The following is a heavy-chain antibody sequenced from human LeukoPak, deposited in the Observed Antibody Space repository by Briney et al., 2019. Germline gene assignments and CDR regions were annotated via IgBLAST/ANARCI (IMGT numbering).Heavy chain of an antibody. D-gene: IGHD3-9*01. V-gene: IGHV1-3*01. CDR2: INAGNGNT. Sequence: ASVKVSCKASGYTFTSYAMHWVRQAPGQRLEWMGWINAGNGNTKYSQKFQGRVTITADESTSTAYMELSSLRSEDTAVYYCAREGVDYDILTGLHWFDPWGQGTLVTVSS. CDR3: AREGVDYDILTGLHWFDP. J-gene: IGHJ5*02. CDR1: GYTFTSYA.